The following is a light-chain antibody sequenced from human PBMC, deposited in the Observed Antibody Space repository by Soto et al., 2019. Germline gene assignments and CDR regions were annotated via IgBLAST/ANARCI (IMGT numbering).Light chain of an antibody. J-gene: IGKJ1*01. CDR2: KAS. Sequence: DIQMTQCPSTLCGAVGDRVTITCRASQTISSWLAWYQQKPGKAPKLLIYKASTLKSGVPSRFSGSGSGTAFTPTISSLQPDDFATYYCQHYNSYSAAFGHGTKVDIK. CDR3: QHYNSYSAA. V-gene: IGKV1-5*03. CDR1: QTISSW.